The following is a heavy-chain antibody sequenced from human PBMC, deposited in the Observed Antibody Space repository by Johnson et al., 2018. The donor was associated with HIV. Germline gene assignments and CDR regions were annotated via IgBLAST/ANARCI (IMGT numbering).Heavy chain of an antibody. CDR1: GFTVSSNY. D-gene: IGHD3-10*01. CDR3: ARAGRWSGDTFDI. CDR2: MSYDGSNK. J-gene: IGHJ3*02. V-gene: IGHV3-30*03. Sequence: QVQLVESGGGLVQPGGSLRLSCAASGFTVSSNYMSWVRQAPGKGLEWVAVMSYDGSNKYYADSVKGRFTISRDNSKNTLYLQMNSLRAGDTAVYYCARAGRWSGDTFDIWGQGTMVTVSS.